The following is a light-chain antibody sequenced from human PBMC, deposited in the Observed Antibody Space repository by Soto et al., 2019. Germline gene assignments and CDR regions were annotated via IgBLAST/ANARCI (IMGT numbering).Light chain of an antibody. J-gene: IGKJ1*01. CDR3: QQYNNWPRT. Sequence: ETVLTQSPATLSLSPGERATLSCRATQSVSSNLAWYQQKPGQAPRLLMFGASTRATGIPARFSGSGSGTDFTLTISSLQSEDFAVYYCQQYNNWPRTFGQGTKVDIK. CDR2: GAS. CDR1: QSVSSN. V-gene: IGKV3-15*01.